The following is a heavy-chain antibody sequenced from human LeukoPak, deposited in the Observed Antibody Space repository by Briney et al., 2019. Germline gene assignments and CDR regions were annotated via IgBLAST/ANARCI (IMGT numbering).Heavy chain of an antibody. CDR1: GWTFSGYY. Sequence: PSGTLSLTCAVYGWTFSGYYWSWIRQPPGQGLEWIGEINHSGSTNYNPSLKSRVTISVDTSKNQFSLKLSSVTAADTAVYYCARVSADSSDRPMTSYYFDYWGQGTLVTVSS. CDR2: INHSGST. CDR3: ARVSADSSDRPMTSYYFDY. D-gene: IGHD3-22*01. J-gene: IGHJ4*02. V-gene: IGHV4-34*01.